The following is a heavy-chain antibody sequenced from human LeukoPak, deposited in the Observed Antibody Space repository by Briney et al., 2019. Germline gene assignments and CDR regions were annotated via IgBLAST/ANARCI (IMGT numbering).Heavy chain of an antibody. Sequence: GGSLRLSCAASGFTFSSYAMHWVRQAPGKRLEWVAVISYDGSNKYYADSVKGRFTISRDNSKNTLYLQMNSLRAEDTAVYYCARDQSVVQGDTSGYPDYWGQGTLVTVSS. V-gene: IGHV3-30*04. D-gene: IGHD3-22*01. CDR1: GFTFSSYA. J-gene: IGHJ4*02. CDR2: ISYDGSNK. CDR3: ARDQSVVQGDTSGYPDY.